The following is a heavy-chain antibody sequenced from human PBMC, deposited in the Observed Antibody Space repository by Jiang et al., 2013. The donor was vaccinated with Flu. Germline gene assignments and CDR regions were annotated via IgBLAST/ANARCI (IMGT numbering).Heavy chain of an antibody. V-gene: IGHV3-23*01. D-gene: IGHD6-13*01. CDR3: AKGGSSWYKSYYYYGMDV. CDR1: GFTFSSYA. J-gene: IGHJ6*01. CDR2: VSGSGGST. Sequence: VQLLESGGDLVQPGGSLRLSCAASGFTFSSYAMSWVRQAPGKGLEWVSAVSGSGGSTYYADSVKGRFTISRDNSKNTLYLQMNSLRAEDTAVYYCAKGGSSWYKSYYYYGMDVWGQRDQRSPSPQ.